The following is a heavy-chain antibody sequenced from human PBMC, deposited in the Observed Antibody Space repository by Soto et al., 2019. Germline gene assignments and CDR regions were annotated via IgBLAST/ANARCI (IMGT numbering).Heavy chain of an antibody. CDR2: ISSTGETT. J-gene: IGHJ4*02. D-gene: IGHD3-10*02. Sequence: EVQLVESGGGLVPPGGSLRLSCAASRFTFSTYSMNWVRQAPGKGLEWVSFISSTGETTYYADSVKGRLTISRDNAKNSLFLQMNSLTAEDTAVYYCARDVRLPDYWGQGTLVTVSS. V-gene: IGHV3-48*01. CDR1: RFTFSTYS. CDR3: ARDVRLPDY.